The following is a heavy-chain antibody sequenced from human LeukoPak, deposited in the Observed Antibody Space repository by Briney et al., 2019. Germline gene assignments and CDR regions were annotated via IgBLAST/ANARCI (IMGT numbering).Heavy chain of an antibody. Sequence: PGGPLRLSCAASGFTFSSCAMHWVRQAPGKGLEGVAVISYDGSNKYYADSVKGRFTISRDNYKNTLYLQVNSLRAEDAAVYYCAGEPTAQAFDIWGQGTMVTVSS. CDR3: AGEPTAQAFDI. D-gene: IGHD4-17*01. J-gene: IGHJ3*02. V-gene: IGHV3-30*04. CDR1: GFTFSSCA. CDR2: ISYDGSNK.